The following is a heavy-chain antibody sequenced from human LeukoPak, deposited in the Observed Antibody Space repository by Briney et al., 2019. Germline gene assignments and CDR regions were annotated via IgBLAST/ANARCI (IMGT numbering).Heavy chain of an antibody. D-gene: IGHD5-12*01. J-gene: IGHJ6*02. CDR3: ARDSVGYSGYDYLLSSYGMDV. V-gene: IGHV1-8*01. CDR1: GYTFTSYD. Sequence: RASVKVSCKASGYTFTSYDINWVRQATGQGLEWMGWMNPNSGNTGYAQKFQGRVTMTRNTSISTAYMELSSLRSEDTAVYYCARDSVGYSGYDYLLSSYGMDVWGQGTTVTVSS. CDR2: MNPNSGNT.